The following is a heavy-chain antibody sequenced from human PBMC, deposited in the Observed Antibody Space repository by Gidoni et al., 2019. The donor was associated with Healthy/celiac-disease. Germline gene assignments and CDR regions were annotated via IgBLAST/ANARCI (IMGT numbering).Heavy chain of an antibody. D-gene: IGHD2-2*01. CDR1: GFTFSSYA. CDR2: ISGSGGST. Sequence: EGQLLESVGGLVQPGGSLRLSCAASGFTFSSYAMSWVRQAPGKGLEWVSAISGSGGSTYYADSVKDRFTISRDNSKNTLYLQMNSLRAEDTAVYYCAKGDCSSTSCYSHYYYYYGMDIWGQGTTVTVSS. J-gene: IGHJ6*02. V-gene: IGHV3-23*01. CDR3: AKGDCSSTSCYSHYYYYYGMDI.